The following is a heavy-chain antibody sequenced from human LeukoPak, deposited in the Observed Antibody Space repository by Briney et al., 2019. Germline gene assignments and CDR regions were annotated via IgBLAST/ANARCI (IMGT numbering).Heavy chain of an antibody. CDR2: ISSSSSYI. D-gene: IGHD2-15*01. CDR1: GFTFSSYS. Sequence: GGSLRLSCAASGFTFSSYSMNWVRQAPGKGLEWVSSISSSSSYIYYADSVKGRFTISRDNAKNSLYLQMNSLRAEDTAVYYCARDHKGRGTNFDYWGQGTLVTVS. CDR3: ARDHKGRGTNFDY. V-gene: IGHV3-21*01. J-gene: IGHJ4*02.